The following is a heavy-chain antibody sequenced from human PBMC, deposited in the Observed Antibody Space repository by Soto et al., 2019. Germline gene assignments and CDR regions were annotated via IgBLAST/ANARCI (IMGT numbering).Heavy chain of an antibody. CDR1: GGTFSSYA. V-gene: IGHV1-69*06. CDR3: AKRGRNNCFEP. J-gene: IGHJ5*02. D-gene: IGHD3-10*01. Sequence: SVKVSCKASGGTFSSYAISWVRPAPVQGLEWMGGIIPIFGTANYAQKFQGRVTITADKSTSTAYMELSSLRSEDTAVYYCAKRGRNNCFEPWVQGTMVTVSS. CDR2: IIPIFGTA.